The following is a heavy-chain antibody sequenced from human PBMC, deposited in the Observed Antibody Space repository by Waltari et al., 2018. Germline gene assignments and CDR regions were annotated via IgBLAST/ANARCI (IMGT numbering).Heavy chain of an antibody. CDR3: ARDHDYYGSGSYFY. CDR1: GYIFTTYA. Sequence: QVLLVQSGSELKKPGASVTLSCKASGYIFTTYALNWLRQAPGQGLEWMGWINTDTGRPTYAQGFTGRFVFSSDTSASTAYLQISSLTAEDTAMYYCARDHDYYGSGSYFYWGQGTLITVSS. CDR2: INTDTGRP. J-gene: IGHJ4*02. D-gene: IGHD3-10*01. V-gene: IGHV7-4-1*02.